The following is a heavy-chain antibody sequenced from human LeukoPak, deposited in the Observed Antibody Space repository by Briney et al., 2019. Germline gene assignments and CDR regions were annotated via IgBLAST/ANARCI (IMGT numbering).Heavy chain of an antibody. CDR1: GFTFSSYT. CDR3: AKDMGRYGVVFSVDY. J-gene: IGHJ4*02. Sequence: PGGSLRLSCAASGFTFSSYTMSWVRQAPGEGLEWVSAISGSGGSTYYADSVKRRFTIYRDNSKNTLYLQMNSLRAEDTAVYYCAKDMGRYGVVFSVDYWGQATLVTDSS. CDR2: ISGSGGST. D-gene: IGHD3-3*01. V-gene: IGHV3-23*01.